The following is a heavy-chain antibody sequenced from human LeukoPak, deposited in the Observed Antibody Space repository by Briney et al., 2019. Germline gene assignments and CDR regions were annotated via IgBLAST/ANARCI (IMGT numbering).Heavy chain of an antibody. J-gene: IGHJ4*02. CDR1: GFTFSTYA. CDR2: ISSSGGGT. Sequence: PGGSLRLSCAASGFTFSTYAMSWVREAPGKGLEWVSAISSSGGGTYYADSVRGRFAISRDNSNNTLYLEMSSLRAEDTAVYYCAKGRVSDYWGQGTLVTVSS. V-gene: IGHV3-23*01. D-gene: IGHD4-11*01. CDR3: AKGRVSDY.